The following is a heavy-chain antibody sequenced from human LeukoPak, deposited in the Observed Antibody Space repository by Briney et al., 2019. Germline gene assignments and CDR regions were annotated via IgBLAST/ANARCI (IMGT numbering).Heavy chain of an antibody. Sequence: ASVKVSCKAFGGTFSSYAISWVRQAPGQGLEWMGGIIPIFGTANYAQKFQGRVTITADESTSTAYMELSSLRSEDTAVYYCARECSGSIAAPSWFDPWGQGTLVTVSS. CDR2: IIPIFGTA. V-gene: IGHV1-69*13. J-gene: IGHJ5*02. D-gene: IGHD6-6*01. CDR1: GGTFSSYA. CDR3: ARECSGSIAAPSWFDP.